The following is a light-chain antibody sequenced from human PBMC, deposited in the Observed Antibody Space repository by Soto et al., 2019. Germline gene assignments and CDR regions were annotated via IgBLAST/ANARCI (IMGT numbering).Light chain of an antibody. CDR3: QSYDSSLSGWV. CDR2: GNS. Sequence: QAVVTQPPSVSGAPGQRVTISCTGSSSNIGAGYDVHWYQQLPGPAPKLLIYGNSNRPSGVPDRFSGSKSGTSASLAITGLRAEDEADYYCQSYDSSLSGWVFGGGTKLTVL. CDR1: SSNIGAGYD. V-gene: IGLV1-40*01. J-gene: IGLJ3*02.